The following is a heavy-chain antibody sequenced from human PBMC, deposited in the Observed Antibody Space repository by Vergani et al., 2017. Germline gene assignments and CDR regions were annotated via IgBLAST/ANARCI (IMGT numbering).Heavy chain of an antibody. V-gene: IGHV3-66*02. CDR1: GSTVSGNY. CDR3: AGGNYYGSGTYVDP. J-gene: IGHJ5*02. Sequence: ELQLVESGGGLVQPGGSLRLSCAASGSTVSGNYMTWVRQAPGKGLEWVSHIYSGDETYYADSVKGRGTISRDTTKNTLHLRINNLRVEETAVYYCAGGNYYGSGTYVDPWGQGTLVTVAS. D-gene: IGHD3-10*01. CDR2: IYSGDET.